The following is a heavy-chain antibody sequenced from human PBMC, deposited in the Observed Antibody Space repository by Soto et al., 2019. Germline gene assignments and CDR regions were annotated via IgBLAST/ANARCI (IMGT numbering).Heavy chain of an antibody. J-gene: IGHJ6*02. CDR3: ARDMTTVTTSSYGMDV. CDR2: IIPIFGTA. V-gene: IGHV1-69*13. Sequence: SVKVSCKASGGTFSIYAISWVRQAPGQGLEWMGGIIPIFGTANYAQKFQGRVTITADESTSTAYMELSSLRSEDTAVYYCARDMTTVTTSSYGMDVWGQGTTVTVSS. CDR1: GGTFSIYA. D-gene: IGHD4-4*01.